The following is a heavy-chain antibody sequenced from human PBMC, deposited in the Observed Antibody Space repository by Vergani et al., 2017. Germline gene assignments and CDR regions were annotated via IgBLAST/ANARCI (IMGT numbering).Heavy chain of an antibody. CDR3: AKAVSSGWFGAGYYFDY. CDR2: ISGSGGST. D-gene: IGHD6-19*01. V-gene: IGHV3-23*04. J-gene: IGHJ4*02. Sequence: VQLVESGGGLVKPGGSLRLSCAASGFTFSSYAMSWVRQAPGKGLEWVSAISGSGGSTYYADSVKGRFTISRDNSKNTLYLQMNSLRAEDTAVYYCAKAVSSGWFGAGYYFDYWGQGTLVTVSS. CDR1: GFTFSSYA.